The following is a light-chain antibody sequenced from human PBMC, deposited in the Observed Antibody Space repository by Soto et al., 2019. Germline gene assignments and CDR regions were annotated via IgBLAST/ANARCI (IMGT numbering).Light chain of an antibody. V-gene: IGKV1-39*01. CDR1: QRIRTY. CDR3: QQGYSTPS. J-gene: IGKJ4*01. Sequence: DIQMTQYPSSLSASIGDRVTITCRASQRIRTYLNWFQQKPGEAPKLLIYAASRLQSGVPSRFGGSGSGTDFTLTITNLHPEDFASYYCQQGYSTPSFGGGTRVDLK. CDR2: AAS.